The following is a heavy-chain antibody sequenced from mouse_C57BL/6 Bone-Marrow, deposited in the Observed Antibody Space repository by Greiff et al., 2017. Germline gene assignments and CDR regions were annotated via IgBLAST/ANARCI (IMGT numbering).Heavy chain of an antibody. Sequence: QVQLQQSGPELVKPGASVKISCKASGYTFTDYYINWVKQRPGQGLEWIGWIFPGSGSTYYNEKFKGKATLTVDKSSRTAYMLLSSLTSEDSAVYFCAREDYYGGYYFDYWGQGTTLTVSS. D-gene: IGHD1-1*02. V-gene: IGHV1-75*01. J-gene: IGHJ2*01. CDR3: AREDYYGGYYFDY. CDR1: GYTFTDYY. CDR2: IFPGSGST.